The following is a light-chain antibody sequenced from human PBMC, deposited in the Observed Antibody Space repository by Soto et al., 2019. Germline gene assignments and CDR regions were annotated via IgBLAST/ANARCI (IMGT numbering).Light chain of an antibody. J-gene: IGKJ1*01. CDR1: QTISSW. CDR2: KAS. Sequence: DIQMTQSPSTLSVSVGDRVTITCRASQTISSWFAWYQQKPGKAPKLLMYKASTLKSGVPSRLSGSGYGTEFTLTISSMKNDDFATYYCQHYNSYSEAFGHGTKVDIK. V-gene: IGKV1-5*03. CDR3: QHYNSYSEA.